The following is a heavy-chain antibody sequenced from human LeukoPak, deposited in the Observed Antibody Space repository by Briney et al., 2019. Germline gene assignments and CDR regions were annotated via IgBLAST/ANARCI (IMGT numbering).Heavy chain of an antibody. Sequence: SETLSLTCTVSGVSISSYSWSWIRQPAGKGLDWIGRIYTSGSTNYNPSLKSRVTMSVDTSKNQFSLKLSSVTAADTAVYYCARDTYNYGSSAYYSDYWGQGTLVTVSS. CDR1: GVSISSYS. J-gene: IGHJ4*02. V-gene: IGHV4-4*07. CDR3: ARDTYNYGSSAYYSDY. CDR2: IYTSGST. D-gene: IGHD5-18*01.